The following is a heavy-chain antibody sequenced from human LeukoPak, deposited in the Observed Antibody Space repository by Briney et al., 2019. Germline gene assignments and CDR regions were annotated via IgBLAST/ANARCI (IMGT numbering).Heavy chain of an antibody. CDR3: ARDMGNWMATISYFDY. V-gene: IGHV4-39*07. CDR2: IYYSGST. CDR1: GGSSSSSSYY. D-gene: IGHD5-24*01. J-gene: IGHJ4*02. Sequence: SETLSLTCTVSGGSSSSSSYYWGWIRQPPGKGLEWIGSIYYSGSTYYNPSLKSRVTISVDTSKNQFSLKLSSVTAADTAVYYCARDMGNWMATISYFDYWGQGTLVTVSS.